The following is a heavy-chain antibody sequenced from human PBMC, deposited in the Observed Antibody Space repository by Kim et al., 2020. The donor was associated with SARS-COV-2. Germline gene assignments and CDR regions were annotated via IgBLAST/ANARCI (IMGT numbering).Heavy chain of an antibody. CDR1: GYTFTSYG. V-gene: IGHV1-3*01. J-gene: IGHJ4*02. Sequence: ASVKVSCKASGYTFTSYGVHWVRQAPGQRLEWMGWINAGNGNTKYSQKFQGRDTITRDTSASTAYMELSSLRSEDTTVYYCATDKTPLAYCGGDCKTPLDYWGQGTLVTVSS. D-gene: IGHD2-21*01. CDR3: ATDKTPLAYCGGDCKTPLDY. CDR2: INAGNGNT.